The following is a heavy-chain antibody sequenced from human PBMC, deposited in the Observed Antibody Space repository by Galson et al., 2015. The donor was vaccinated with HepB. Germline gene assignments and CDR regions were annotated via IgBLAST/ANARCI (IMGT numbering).Heavy chain of an antibody. CDR3: AKSRVYGGSGLNFDY. D-gene: IGHD6-19*01. V-gene: IGHV3-23*01. CDR1: GFTFSSYA. CDR2: ISASGGST. Sequence: SLRLSCAASGFTFSSYAMSWVRQAPGMGLEWVSVISASGGSTYYADSVKGRFTISRDNSKNTLYLQMNSLRAEDTAVYYCAKSRVYGGSGLNFDYWGQGTLVTVSS. J-gene: IGHJ4*02.